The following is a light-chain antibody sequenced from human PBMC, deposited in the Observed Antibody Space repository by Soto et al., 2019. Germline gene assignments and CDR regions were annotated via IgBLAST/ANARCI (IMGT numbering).Light chain of an antibody. V-gene: IGLV1-44*01. CDR3: AAWDDSLNGSV. Sequence: QAVVTQPPSASGTPGQRVTISCSGSSSNIGSNTVNWYQHLPGTAPKLLIYSNNQRPSGVPDRFSGSKSGTSASLAISGLQSEDETDYYCAAWDDSLNGSVFGTGTKVTVL. CDR1: SSNIGSNT. CDR2: SNN. J-gene: IGLJ1*01.